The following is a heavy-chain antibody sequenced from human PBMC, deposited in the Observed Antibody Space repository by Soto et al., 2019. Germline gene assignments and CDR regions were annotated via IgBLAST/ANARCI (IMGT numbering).Heavy chain of an antibody. J-gene: IGHJ6*03. CDR3: ARDRPIRDFWSGYYMDV. Sequence: SDTLSLTCTVSGGSISCDYWSWIRQPPGKGLEWIGYIYYSGSTNYNPSLKSRVTISVDTSKNQFSLKLSSVTAADTAVYYCARDRPIRDFWSGYYMDVWGKGTTVTVS. V-gene: IGHV4-59*01. CDR2: IYYSGST. D-gene: IGHD3-3*01. CDR1: GGSISCDY.